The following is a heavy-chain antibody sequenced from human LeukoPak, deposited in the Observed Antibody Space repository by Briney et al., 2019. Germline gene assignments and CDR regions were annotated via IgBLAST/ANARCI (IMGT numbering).Heavy chain of an antibody. Sequence: GGSLRLSCAASGFTFRNYCMTWIRQVPGKGLELVASIEQDDSEKYFLDSVKGRFTTSRDNAENSLYLQMNSLRAEDTAVYYCARVYYQDSGTSYRHLDYWGQGTLVTVSS. CDR3: ARVYYQDSGTSYRHLDY. CDR2: IEQDDSEK. D-gene: IGHD3-22*01. CDR1: GFTFRNYC. J-gene: IGHJ4*02. V-gene: IGHV3-7*01.